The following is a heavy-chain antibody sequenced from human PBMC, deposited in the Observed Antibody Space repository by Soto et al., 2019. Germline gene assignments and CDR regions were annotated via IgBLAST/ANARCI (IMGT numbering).Heavy chain of an antibody. CDR1: GDSISTYY. V-gene: IGHV4-59*01. Sequence: SETLSLTCTVSGDSISTYYWSWIRQPPGKGLQWIGYIFYSGGTAYNPSLKSRVTISLDMSKKQISLKLSSVTTADTATYFCARLQLVQKVIDYWGQGTLVTVSA. CDR3: ARLQLVQKVIDY. CDR2: IFYSGGT. D-gene: IGHD1-1*01. J-gene: IGHJ4*02.